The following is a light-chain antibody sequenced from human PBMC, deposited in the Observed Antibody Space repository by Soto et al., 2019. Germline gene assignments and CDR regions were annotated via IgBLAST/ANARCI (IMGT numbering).Light chain of an antibody. CDR3: QKYNNWPPIT. Sequence: EIVMTQSPATLSVSPGERATLSCRASQSISNNVAWYQQKPGQAPRLLIYGAYTRATGIPARFSGSGSGTEFTLTISSLQSEDLAVYYCQKYNNWPPITFGQGTRLEIK. J-gene: IGKJ5*01. V-gene: IGKV3-15*01. CDR1: QSISNN. CDR2: GAY.